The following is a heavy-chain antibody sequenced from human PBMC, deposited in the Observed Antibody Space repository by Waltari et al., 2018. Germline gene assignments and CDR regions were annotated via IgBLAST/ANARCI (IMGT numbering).Heavy chain of an antibody. J-gene: IGHJ4*02. CDR2: IILIFGTA. CDR3: ARIVAGVGATFGD. V-gene: IGHV1-69*05. D-gene: IGHD1-26*01. CDR1: GGTFSSYA. Sequence: QVQLVQSGAEVTKPGSSVKVSCKASGGTFSSYAISWVRQAPGQGLEWMGGIILIFGTANYAQKFQGRVTNTTDESTSTAYMELSSLRSEDTAVYYCARIVAGVGATFGDWGQGTLVTVSS.